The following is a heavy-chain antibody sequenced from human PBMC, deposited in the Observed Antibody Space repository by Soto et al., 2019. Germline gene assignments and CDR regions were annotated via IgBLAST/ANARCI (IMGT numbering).Heavy chain of an antibody. J-gene: IGHJ6*02. CDR3: ARCRGISSGMDV. CDR2: IDWDDDK. CDR1: GFSLSTSGMR. D-gene: IGHD6-13*01. Sequence: SGPMLVNPTQTLTLTCTFSGFSLSTSGMRVSWIRQPPGKALEWLARIDWDDDKFYSTSLKTRLTISKDTSKNQVVLTMTNMDPVDTATYYCARCRGISSGMDVWGQGTTVTVSS. V-gene: IGHV2-70*04.